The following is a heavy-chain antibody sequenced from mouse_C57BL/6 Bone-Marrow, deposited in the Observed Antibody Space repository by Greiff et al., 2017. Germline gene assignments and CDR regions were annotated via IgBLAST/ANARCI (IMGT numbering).Heavy chain of an antibody. CDR1: GFTFSDYY. CDR3: ARHHCPYDYERGYAMDY. V-gene: IGHV5-12*01. J-gene: IGHJ4*01. D-gene: IGHD2-4*01. CDR2: ISNGGGST. Sequence: EVKLVESGGGLVQPGGSLKLSCAASGFTFSDYYMYWVRQTPEKRLEWVAYISNGGGSTYYPDTVKGRFTISRDNAKNTLYLQMSRLKSEDTAMYYCARHHCPYDYERGYAMDYWGQGTSVTVSS.